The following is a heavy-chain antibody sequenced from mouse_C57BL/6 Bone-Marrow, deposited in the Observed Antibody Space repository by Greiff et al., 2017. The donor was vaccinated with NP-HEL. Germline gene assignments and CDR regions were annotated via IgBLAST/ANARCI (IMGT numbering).Heavy chain of an antibody. D-gene: IGHD3-2*02. J-gene: IGHJ4*01. CDR2: IRNKANGYTT. Sequence: EVKLVESGGGLVQPGGSLSLSCAASGFTFTDYYMSWVRQPPGKALEWLGFIRNKANGYTTEYSASVKGRFTISRDNSQSILYLQMNALRAEDRATYYCARYDSSGYVRPYYAMDYWGQGTSVTVSS. V-gene: IGHV7-3*01. CDR1: GFTFTDYY. CDR3: ARYDSSGYVRPYYAMDY.